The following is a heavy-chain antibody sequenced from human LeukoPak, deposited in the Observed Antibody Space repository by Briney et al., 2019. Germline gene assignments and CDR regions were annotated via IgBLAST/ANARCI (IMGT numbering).Heavy chain of an antibody. CDR3: ARSGPRKDYFDY. D-gene: IGHD6-25*01. CDR2: INWNGGST. Sequence: GGSLRLSCAASGFTFDDYGMSWVRQAPGKGLEWVSGINWNGGSTGYADSVKGRFTISRDNAKNSLYLQMNSLGAEDTALYYCARSGPRKDYFDYWGQGNLVTVSS. CDR1: GFTFDDYG. J-gene: IGHJ4*02. V-gene: IGHV3-20*04.